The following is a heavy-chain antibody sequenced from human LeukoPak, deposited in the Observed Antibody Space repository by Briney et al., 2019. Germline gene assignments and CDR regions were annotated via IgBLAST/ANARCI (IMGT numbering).Heavy chain of an antibody. CDR2: IYYSGST. J-gene: IGHJ2*01. V-gene: IGHV4-39*01. CDR3: ARPGAYCGGDCYPWYFDL. D-gene: IGHD2-21*02. Sequence: KTSETLSLTCTVSGGSISSSSYSWGWIRQPPGKGLEWIGSIYYSGSTYYNPSLKSRVTISVDTSKNQFSLKLSSVTAADTAVYYCARPGAYCGGDCYPWYFDLWGRGTLVTVSS. CDR1: GGSISSSSYS.